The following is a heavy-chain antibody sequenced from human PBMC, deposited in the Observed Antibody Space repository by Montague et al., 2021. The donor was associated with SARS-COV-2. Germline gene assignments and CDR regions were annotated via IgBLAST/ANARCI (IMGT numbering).Heavy chain of an antibody. CDR2: IFDGGST. V-gene: IGHV3-66*01. CDR3: AKGGSSYFYGMDV. CDR1: GFTVSSYY. J-gene: IGHJ6*02. Sequence: SLRLSCTASGFTVSSYYMRWVRQAPGKGLEWVSVIFDGGSTNYSASVRGRCTISRDISPNTPYLQINSRRAEDMAVYYCAKGGSSYFYGMDVWGQGTTVAVSS. D-gene: IGHD1-26*01.